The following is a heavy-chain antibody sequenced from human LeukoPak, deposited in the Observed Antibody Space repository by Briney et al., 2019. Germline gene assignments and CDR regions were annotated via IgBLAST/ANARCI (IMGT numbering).Heavy chain of an antibody. CDR3: ARGYIDSSGYSPRSSFDN. V-gene: IGHV3-21*01. J-gene: IGHJ4*02. Sequence: GRSLRLSCAASEFSFSSYSMNWVRQAPGKGLECVSSISSSSSWIFYADSVKGRFTTSRDKAKKSLFLQMISLRADDTAVYYCARGYIDSSGYSPRSSFDNWGQGTLVTVSS. D-gene: IGHD3-22*01. CDR1: EFSFSSYS. CDR2: ISSSSSWI.